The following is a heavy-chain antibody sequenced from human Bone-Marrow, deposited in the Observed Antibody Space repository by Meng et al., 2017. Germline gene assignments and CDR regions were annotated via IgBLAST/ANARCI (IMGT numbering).Heavy chain of an antibody. CDR1: GYTFTSYG. CDR3: ARGSGSGSYHS. D-gene: IGHD1-26*01. CDR2: ISAYNGNT. V-gene: IGHV1-18*01. Sequence: LLQSGAVVKNPGAPVQVSCKSSGYTFTSYGICWVPPAPGQGLEWMGWISAYNGNTNQAQKRQGNVTMTTDKSTSTPYLELRSLRTYDTALYYCARGSGSGSYHSWGQGTLVTVSS. J-gene: IGHJ4*02.